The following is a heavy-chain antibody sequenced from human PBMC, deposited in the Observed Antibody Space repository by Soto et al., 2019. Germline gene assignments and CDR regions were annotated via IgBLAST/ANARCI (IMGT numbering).Heavy chain of an antibody. J-gene: IGHJ4*02. CDR2: IYYTGAT. CDR1: GGSSGAYF. Sequence: SETLSLTCTVSGGSSGAYFWNWVRQPPGKGLEWIGNIYYTGATSYNPSLESRVTISLATSKNQFSLRLSSVTAADTAVHYCARPSVPATRGPLDYWGQGALVTVSS. V-gene: IGHV4-59*01. D-gene: IGHD6-19*01. CDR3: ARPSVPATRGPLDY.